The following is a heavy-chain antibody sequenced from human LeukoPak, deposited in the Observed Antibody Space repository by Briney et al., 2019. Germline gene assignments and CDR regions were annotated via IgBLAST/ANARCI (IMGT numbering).Heavy chain of an antibody. CDR2: IYYSGST. Sequence: SETLSLTCTVSGGSISSSSYYWGWIRQPPGKGPEWIGSIYYSGSTYYNPSLKSRVTISVDTSKNQFSLKLSSVTAADTAVYYCARQILAGYFDYWGQGTLVTVSS. J-gene: IGHJ4*02. D-gene: IGHD3-9*01. CDR1: GGSISSSSYY. V-gene: IGHV4-39*01. CDR3: ARQILAGYFDY.